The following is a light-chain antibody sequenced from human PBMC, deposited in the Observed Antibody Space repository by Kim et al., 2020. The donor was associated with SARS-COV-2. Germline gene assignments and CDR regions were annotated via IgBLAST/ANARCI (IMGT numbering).Light chain of an antibody. CDR1: ESISNW. CDR3: QHYIRFPYT. V-gene: IGKV1-5*03. J-gene: IGKJ2*01. CDR2: LAS. Sequence: DIQMTQSPSTLSASVGDRVTITCRAGESISNWLAWYQQKPGKAPNLLIYLASTLESGVPSRFSGSGSGTEFTLTITSLQPDDFATYYCQHYIRFPYTFGQGTKREI.